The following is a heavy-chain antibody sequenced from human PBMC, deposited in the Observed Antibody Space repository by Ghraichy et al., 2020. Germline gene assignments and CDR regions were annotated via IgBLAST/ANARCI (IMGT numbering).Heavy chain of an antibody. CDR2: IYYTGTT. Sequence: SETLSLTCTVSGGSIDYGGFYWSWIRQHPGKGPEWLGYIYYTGTTYYNLSLKSRLVISVDTSKNQFSLKLSSVTAADTAVYYCARGRSYNSSSYGLDVWGQGTTVTVSS. CDR1: GGSIDYGGFY. D-gene: IGHD6-6*01. CDR3: ARGRSYNSSSYGLDV. J-gene: IGHJ6*02. V-gene: IGHV4-31*03.